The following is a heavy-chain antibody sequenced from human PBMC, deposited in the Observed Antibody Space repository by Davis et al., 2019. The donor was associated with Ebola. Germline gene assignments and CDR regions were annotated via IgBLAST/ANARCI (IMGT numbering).Heavy chain of an antibody. D-gene: IGHD6-19*01. CDR1: GGSFSGYY. V-gene: IGHV4-34*01. CDR2: IYYSGST. Sequence: SETLSLTCAVYGGSFSGYYWSWIRQPPGKGLEWIGSIYYSGSTYYNPSLKSRVTISVDTSKNQFSLKLSSVTAADTAVYYCARGLTWSSGWYGIWFDPWGQGTLVTVSS. CDR3: ARGLTWSSGWYGIWFDP. J-gene: IGHJ5*02.